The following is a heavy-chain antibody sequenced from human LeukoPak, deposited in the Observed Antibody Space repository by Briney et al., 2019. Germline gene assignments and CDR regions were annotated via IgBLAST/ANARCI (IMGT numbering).Heavy chain of an antibody. J-gene: IGHJ4*02. CDR2: IHAVST. D-gene: IGHD1-26*01. CDR3: ATRTVGATSYFDS. CDR1: GFTFRPYA. V-gene: IGHV3-23*01. Sequence: GRSLRLSCAASGFTFRPYALTWVRQAPGKGLEWVSGIHAVSTYYADSVKGRFTISRDDSNNTLYLQMNSLRAEDTAVYYCATRTVGATSYFDSWGRGTLVTISS.